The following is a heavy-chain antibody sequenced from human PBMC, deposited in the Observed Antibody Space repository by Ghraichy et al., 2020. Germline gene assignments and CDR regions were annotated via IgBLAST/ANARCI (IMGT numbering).Heavy chain of an antibody. J-gene: IGHJ4*02. CDR1: GFTFSSYA. D-gene: IGHD6-6*01. Sequence: GALRLSCAASGFTFSSYAMSWVRQAPGKGLEWVSAISGSGGSTYYADSVKGRFTISRDNSKNTLYLQMNSLRAEDTAVYYCAKGFGSSSPFDYWGQGTLVTVSS. CDR3: AKGFGSSSPFDY. CDR2: ISGSGGST. V-gene: IGHV3-23*01.